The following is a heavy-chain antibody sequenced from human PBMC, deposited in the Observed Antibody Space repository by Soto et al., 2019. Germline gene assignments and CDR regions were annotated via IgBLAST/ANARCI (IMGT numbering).Heavy chain of an antibody. Sequence: QVQLVESGGGLVKPGGSLRLSCFTSGFTFKDYYMGWIRQAPGMGLEWLSYISSSGDAIYYSDSVKGRFTTSRDNTKNSLMMEMNSLSVDDSAVYYCARGSRQRFLEWLLFDYWGQGALVTVS. V-gene: IGHV3-11*01. J-gene: IGHJ4*02. CDR2: ISSSGDAI. D-gene: IGHD3-3*01. CDR3: ARGSRQRFLEWLLFDY. CDR1: GFTFKDYY.